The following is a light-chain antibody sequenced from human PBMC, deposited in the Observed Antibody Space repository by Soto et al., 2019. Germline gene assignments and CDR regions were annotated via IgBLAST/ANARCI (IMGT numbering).Light chain of an antibody. V-gene: IGKV3-20*01. CDR3: QQYGSSPLWT. CDR2: GAS. J-gene: IGKJ1*01. Sequence: IVLTQSPGTMALSPGERATLSCRASQSVSSSYLAWYQQKPGQAPRLLIYGASSRATGIPDRFSGSGSGTDFTLTISRLEPEDFAVYDCQQYGSSPLWTVGQGTKVDIK. CDR1: QSVSSSY.